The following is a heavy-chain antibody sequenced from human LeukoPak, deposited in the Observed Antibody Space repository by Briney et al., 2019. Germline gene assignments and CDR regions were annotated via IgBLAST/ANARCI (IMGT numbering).Heavy chain of an antibody. Sequence: WASVKVSCKASGYTFTSYGISWVRQAPGQGLEWMGWISAYNGNTNYAQKLQGRVTMTTDTSTSTAYMELRSLRSDDTAVYYCARGVLIGEWLLQAYYFDYWGQGTLVTVSS. J-gene: IGHJ4*02. CDR2: ISAYNGNT. V-gene: IGHV1-18*01. D-gene: IGHD3-3*01. CDR3: ARGVLIGEWLLQAYYFDY. CDR1: GYTFTSYG.